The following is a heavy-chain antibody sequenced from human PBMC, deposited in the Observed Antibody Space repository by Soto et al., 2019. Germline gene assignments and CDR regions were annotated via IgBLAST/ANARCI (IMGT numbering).Heavy chain of an antibody. CDR3: ARQALAAAGTGYNWFDP. D-gene: IGHD6-13*01. CDR2: IYPGDSDT. V-gene: IGHV5-51*01. J-gene: IGHJ5*02. CDR1: GYNFTTDW. Sequence: GESLKISCKTSGYNFTTDWIGWVRQKPGEGLEWMGIIYPGDSDTRYSPSFQGQVTISADKSISTAYLQWSSLKASDTAMYYCARQALAAAGTGYNWFDPWGQGTLVTVSS.